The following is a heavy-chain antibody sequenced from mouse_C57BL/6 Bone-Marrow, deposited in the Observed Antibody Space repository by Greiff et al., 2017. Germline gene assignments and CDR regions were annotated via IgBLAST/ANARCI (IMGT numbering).Heavy chain of an antibody. CDR3: ARQAITTVVGGWAY. CDR1: GFTFSDYY. Sequence: EVQLQESGGGLVQPGGSLKLSCAASGFTFSDYYMYWVRQTPEKRLEWVAYISNGGGSTYYPDTVKGRFTFSRDNAKNTLYLQMSRLKSEDTAMYYGARQAITTVVGGWAYWGQGTLVTVSA. CDR2: ISNGGGST. D-gene: IGHD1-1*01. J-gene: IGHJ3*01. V-gene: IGHV5-12*01.